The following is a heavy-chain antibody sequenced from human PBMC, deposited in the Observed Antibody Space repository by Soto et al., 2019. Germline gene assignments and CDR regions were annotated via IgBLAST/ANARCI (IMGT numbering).Heavy chain of an antibody. CDR3: ARGVYCSSTSCYWGMDV. J-gene: IGHJ6*02. Sequence: SETLSLTCAVYGGSSSGYYWSWIRQPPGKGLEWIGEINHSGSTNYNPSLKSRVTISVDTSKNQFSLKLSTETAADTAVYYCARGVYCSSTSCYWGMDVWGQGTTVTVSS. D-gene: IGHD2-2*01. CDR2: INHSGST. CDR1: GGSSSGYY. V-gene: IGHV4-34*01.